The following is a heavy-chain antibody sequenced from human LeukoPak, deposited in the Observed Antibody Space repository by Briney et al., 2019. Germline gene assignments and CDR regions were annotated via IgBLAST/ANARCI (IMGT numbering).Heavy chain of an antibody. D-gene: IGHD2-2*01. Sequence: PSQTLSLTCTVSGGSISSGSYDWSWIRQPAGKGLEWIGRIYASGSTNYNPSLKSRVTISVDTSRNQFSLKLSSVTAADTAVYYCARGQYCSSTSCRLFDYWGQGTLVTVSS. V-gene: IGHV4-61*02. J-gene: IGHJ4*02. CDR2: IYASGST. CDR3: ARGQYCSSTSCRLFDY. CDR1: GGSISSGSYD.